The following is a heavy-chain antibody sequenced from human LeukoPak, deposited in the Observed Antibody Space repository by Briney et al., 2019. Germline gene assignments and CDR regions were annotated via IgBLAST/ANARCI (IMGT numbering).Heavy chain of an antibody. J-gene: IGHJ5*02. V-gene: IGHV3-48*01. CDR1: GFTFSSYD. CDR3: ARGPPLFDP. Sequence: GGSLRLSCAGSGFTFSSYDMTWIRQAPGKGLEWVSYISISSSTIYYAESVKGRFTISRDNAKNSLYLQVNSLRAEDTAIYYCARGPPLFDPWGQGTLVTVSS. CDR2: ISISSSTI.